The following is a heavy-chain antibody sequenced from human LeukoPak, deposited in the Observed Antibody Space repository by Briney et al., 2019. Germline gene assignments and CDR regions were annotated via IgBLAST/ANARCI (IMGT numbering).Heavy chain of an antibody. Sequence: SETLSLTCAVYGGSFSGYYWSWIRQPPGKGLEWIGEINHGGSTNYNPSLKSRVTISVDTSKNQFSLKLSSVTAADTAVYYCARWGYYYDSSGPGTFDYWGQGTLVTVSS. CDR2: INHGGST. V-gene: IGHV4-34*01. CDR3: ARWGYYYDSSGPGTFDY. CDR1: GGSFSGYY. J-gene: IGHJ4*02. D-gene: IGHD3-22*01.